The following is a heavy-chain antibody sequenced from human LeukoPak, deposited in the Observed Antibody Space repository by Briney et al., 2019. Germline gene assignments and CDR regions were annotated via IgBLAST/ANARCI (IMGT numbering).Heavy chain of an antibody. J-gene: IGHJ4*02. Sequence: SSETLSLTCSVSGDSISNYYWSWIRQPADKGLEWIGRIYSSGSTNYNPSLRSRATMSVDTSKNQFSLKLISVTAADTAVYYCARSPVVRGVVTFDYWGQGTLVTVSS. CDR3: ARSPVVRGVVTFDY. CDR2: IYSSGST. CDR1: GDSISNYY. D-gene: IGHD3-10*01. V-gene: IGHV4-4*07.